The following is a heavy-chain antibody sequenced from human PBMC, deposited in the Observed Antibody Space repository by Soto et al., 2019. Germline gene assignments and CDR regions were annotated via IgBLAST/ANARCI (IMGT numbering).Heavy chain of an antibody. V-gene: IGHV4-34*01. D-gene: IGHD6-13*01. CDR3: AIFPLGYSSSWYLSYYFGY. J-gene: IGHJ4*02. CDR1: GGSFSGYY. CDR2: INHSGST. Sequence: SETLSLTCAVYGGSFSGYYWSWIRQPPGKGLEWIGEINHSGSTNYNPSLKSRVTISVDTSKNQFSLKLSSVTAADTAVYYCAIFPLGYSSSWYLSYYFGYWGQGTLVTVSS.